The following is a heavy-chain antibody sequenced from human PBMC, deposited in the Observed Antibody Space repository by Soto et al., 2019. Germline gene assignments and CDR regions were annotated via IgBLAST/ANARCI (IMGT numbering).Heavy chain of an antibody. Sequence: QVQLVQSGAEVKKPGSSVKVSCKASGGTFSSYTISWVRQAPGQGLEWMGRIIPILGIANYAQKFQGRVTIPADKSTRTAYMELSSLRSEDTAVYYGARGWLRRRWLVIVGVYIWGQGTMVPVSS. CDR2: IIPILGIA. D-gene: IGHD5-12*01. V-gene: IGHV1-69*02. CDR3: ARGWLRRRWLVIVGVYI. CDR1: GGTFSSYT. J-gene: IGHJ3*02.